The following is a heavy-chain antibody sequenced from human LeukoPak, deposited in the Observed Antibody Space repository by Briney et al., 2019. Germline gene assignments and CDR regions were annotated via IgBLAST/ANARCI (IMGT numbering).Heavy chain of an antibody. CDR2: INWNGGST. CDR3: VRGRIDYDSSGYYYGYYYYYMDV. CDR1: GFTFDDYG. J-gene: IGHJ6*03. V-gene: IGHV3-20*04. D-gene: IGHD3-22*01. Sequence: PGGSLRLSCAASGFTFDDYGMSWVRQAPGKGLEWVSGINWNGGSTGYADSVKGRFTISRDNAKNSLYLQMNSLRAEDTALYYCVRGRIDYDSSGYYYGYYYYYMDVWGKGTTVTVSS.